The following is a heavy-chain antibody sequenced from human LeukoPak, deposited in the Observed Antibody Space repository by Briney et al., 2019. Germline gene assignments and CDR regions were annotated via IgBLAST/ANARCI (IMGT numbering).Heavy chain of an antibody. J-gene: IGHJ2*01. Sequence: ASVKVSCKASGYTFTHHGIAWIRQAPGQGLEWLGWISCYNGDTIYAQKFQGRVTLTTEKSTSTVYMELRSLTSDDTAVYYCARDPSNTSGWYQYFDAWGRGTLVSVAS. CDR3: ARDPSNTSGWYQYFDA. D-gene: IGHD6-19*01. V-gene: IGHV1-18*01. CDR1: GYTFTHHG. CDR2: ISCYNGDT.